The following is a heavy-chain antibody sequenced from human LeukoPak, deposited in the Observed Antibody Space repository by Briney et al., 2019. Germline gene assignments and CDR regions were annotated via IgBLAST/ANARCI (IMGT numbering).Heavy chain of an antibody. CDR1: GYTFTGYY. D-gene: IGHD2-2*01. CDR3: ARVRREYQLPLDY. J-gene: IGHJ4*02. V-gene: IGHV1-2*02. CDR2: INPNSGGT. Sequence: ASVKVSCKASGYTFTGYYMHWVRQAPGQGLEWMGWINPNSGGTNYAQKFQGRVTMTRDTSISTAYMELSRLRSDDTAVYYCARVRREYQLPLDYWGQGTLVTVSS.